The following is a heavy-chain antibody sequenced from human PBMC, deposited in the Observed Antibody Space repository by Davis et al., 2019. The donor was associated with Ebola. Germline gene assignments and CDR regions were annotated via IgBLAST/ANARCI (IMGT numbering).Heavy chain of an antibody. CDR2: ISAYNGNT. V-gene: IGHV1-3*01. D-gene: IGHD3-3*02. Sequence: ASVKVSCKASGYTFTSYYMHWVRQAPGQELEWMGWISAYNGNTNYAQKFQGRVTITRDTSASTAYMELSSLRSADTAVYYCARDFSEFYYYGMDVWGQGTTVTVSS. CDR1: GYTFTSYY. J-gene: IGHJ6*02. CDR3: ARDFSEFYYYGMDV.